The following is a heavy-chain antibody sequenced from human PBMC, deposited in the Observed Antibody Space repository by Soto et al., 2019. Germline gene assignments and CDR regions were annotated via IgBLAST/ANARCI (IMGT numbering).Heavy chain of an antibody. J-gene: IGHJ4*02. CDR3: ARVVVLPAAIHFDY. CDR2: SYYRGST. CDR1: GGSISSYY. Sequence: QVQLQESGPGLGKPSETLSLTCTVSGGSISSYYWSWLRQPPGKELEWIGYSYYRGSTNYNPSLKSRVTISVDTSKNQFSLKLSSVTAADTAVYYCARVVVLPAAIHFDYWGQGTLVTVSS. V-gene: IGHV4-59*08. D-gene: IGHD2-2*01.